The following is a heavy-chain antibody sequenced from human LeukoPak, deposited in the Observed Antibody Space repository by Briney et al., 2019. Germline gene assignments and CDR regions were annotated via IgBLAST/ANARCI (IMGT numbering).Heavy chain of an antibody. CDR3: ARRGYSYGYEYYFDY. Sequence: PSETPSLTCTVSGGSISSYYWSWIRQPPGKGLEWIGYIYYSGSTNYNPSLKSRVTISVDTSKNQFSLKLSSVTAADTAVYYCARRGYSYGYEYYFDYWGQGTLVTVSS. V-gene: IGHV4-59*01. J-gene: IGHJ4*02. D-gene: IGHD5-18*01. CDR2: IYYSGST. CDR1: GGSISSYY.